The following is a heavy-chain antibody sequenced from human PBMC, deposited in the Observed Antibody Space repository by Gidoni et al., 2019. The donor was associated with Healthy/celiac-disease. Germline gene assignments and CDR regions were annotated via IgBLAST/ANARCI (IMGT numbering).Heavy chain of an antibody. V-gene: IGHV4-34*01. CDR3: ASGLGVTWAWRGLVPKYGMDV. Sequence: QVQLQQWGAGLLKPSETLSLTCAVYGGSFSCYYWSWIRQPPGKGLEWIGEINHSGSTNYNPSLKSRVTISVDTSKNQFSLKLSSVTAADTAVYYCASGLGVTWAWRGLVPKYGMDVWGQGTTVTVSS. CDR1: GGSFSCYY. J-gene: IGHJ6*02. D-gene: IGHD2-21*02. CDR2: INHSGST.